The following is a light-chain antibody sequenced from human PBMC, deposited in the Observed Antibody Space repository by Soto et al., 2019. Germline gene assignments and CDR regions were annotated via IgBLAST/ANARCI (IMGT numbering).Light chain of an antibody. Sequence: QSVLPQPPSVSAVPGHNVTISCSGNSYTIGNNYVCWDQQFPGTAPRLIFYDNDDRPSEIPDRFSGSKSVTSATLGITGLQPGDEADDYCGTWDSSRNSGVFGGGTKLTV. CDR2: DND. V-gene: IGLV1-51*01. J-gene: IGLJ3*02. CDR1: SYTIGNNY. CDR3: GTWDSSRNSGV.